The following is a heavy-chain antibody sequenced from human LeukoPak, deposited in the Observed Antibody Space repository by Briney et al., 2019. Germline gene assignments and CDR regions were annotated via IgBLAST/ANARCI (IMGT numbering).Heavy chain of an antibody. CDR3: AKKVPANWGSYYDY. J-gene: IGHJ4*02. V-gene: IGHV3-23*01. D-gene: IGHD7-27*01. CDR2: ISGSGDST. Sequence: GGSLRLSCAASGFTFSSYAMSWVRQAPGKGLEWVSAISGSGDSTYSTDSVKGRFTISRDNSKNTLYLQMNSLRAEDTAVYYCAKKVPANWGSYYDYWGQGTLVTVSS. CDR1: GFTFSSYA.